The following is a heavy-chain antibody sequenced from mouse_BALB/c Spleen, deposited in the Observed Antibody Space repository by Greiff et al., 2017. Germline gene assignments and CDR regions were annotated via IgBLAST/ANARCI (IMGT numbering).Heavy chain of an antibody. D-gene: IGHD2-3*01. V-gene: IGHV14-4*02. Sequence: EVQLQQSGAELVRSGASVKLSCTASGFNINDYYMHWVKQRPEQGLEWIGWFDPENGDTEYAPKFQGKATMTADTSSNTAYLQLSSLTSEDTAVYYCNAYEGYFDYWGQGTTLTVSS. J-gene: IGHJ2*01. CDR1: GFNINDYY. CDR2: FDPENGDT. CDR3: NAYEGYFDY.